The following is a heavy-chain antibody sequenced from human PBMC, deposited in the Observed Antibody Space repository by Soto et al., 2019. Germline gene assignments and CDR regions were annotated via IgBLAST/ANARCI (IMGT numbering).Heavy chain of an antibody. CDR2: IYWDDDK. J-gene: IGHJ4*02. D-gene: IGHD2-15*01. V-gene: IGHV2-5*02. CDR1: GFSLSTSGVG. CDR3: AHIDSPIVVEYYFDY. Sequence: SGPTLVKPTQTLTLTCTFSGFSLSTSGVGVGWIRQPPGKALEWLALIYWDDDKRYSPSLKSRLTITKDTSKNQVVLTMTNMDPVDTATYYCAHIDSPIVVEYYFDYWGQGTLVTVSS.